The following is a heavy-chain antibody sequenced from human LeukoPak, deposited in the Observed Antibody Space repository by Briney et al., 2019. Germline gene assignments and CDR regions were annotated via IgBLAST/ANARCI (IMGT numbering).Heavy chain of an antibody. Sequence: ASEKVSCKASGYTFTSYGISWVRQAPGHRIEWMGWISAYNGNTNYAQKLQGRVTMTTDTSTSTAYMELRSRRSDDSAVYYCARYGLEMATIYYFDYWGQGTLVTVSS. CDR1: GYTFTSYG. CDR3: ARYGLEMATIYYFDY. D-gene: IGHD5-24*01. J-gene: IGHJ4*02. V-gene: IGHV1-18*01. CDR2: ISAYNGNT.